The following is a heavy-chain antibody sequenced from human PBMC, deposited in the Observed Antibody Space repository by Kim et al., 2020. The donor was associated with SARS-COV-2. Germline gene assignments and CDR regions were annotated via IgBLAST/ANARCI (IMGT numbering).Heavy chain of an antibody. D-gene: IGHD3-22*01. V-gene: IGHV3-30-3*01. Sequence: GGSLRLSCAASGFTFSSYAMHWVRQAPGKGLEWVAVISYDGSNKYYADSVKGRFTISRDNSKNTLYLQMNSLRAEDTAVYYCARGRSSSGYYDGEYYFDYWGQGTLVTVSS. CDR2: ISYDGSNK. CDR3: ARGRSSSGYYDGEYYFDY. J-gene: IGHJ4*02. CDR1: GFTFSSYA.